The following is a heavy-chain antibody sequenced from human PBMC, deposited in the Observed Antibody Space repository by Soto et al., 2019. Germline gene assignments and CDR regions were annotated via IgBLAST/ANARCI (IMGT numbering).Heavy chain of an antibody. V-gene: IGHV1-2*06. J-gene: IGHJ4*02. CDR3: ARDYVHCSAGHCYYLSDY. CDR1: GYTFTDSF. Sequence: GASVKVSCKASGYTFTDSFMHWVRQAPGQGLEWMGRINPHTGGTTYAQKFQGRVTMTKDTSISTAYMELSSLRSDDTTVYYCARDYVHCSAGHCYYLSDYWGQGTLVTV. CDR2: INPHTGGT. D-gene: IGHD2-15*01.